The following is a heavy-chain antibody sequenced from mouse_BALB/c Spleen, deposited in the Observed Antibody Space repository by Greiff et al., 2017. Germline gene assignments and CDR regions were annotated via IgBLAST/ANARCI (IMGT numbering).Heavy chain of an antibody. CDR2: IWSGGST. Sequence: QVQLQQSGPGLVQPSQSLSITCTVSGFSLTSYGVHWVRQSPGKGLEWLGVIWSGGSTDYNAAFISRLSISKDNSKSQVFFKMNSLQANDTAIYYCARNRGDGSRRTGFDYWGQGTTLTVSS. CDR1: GFSLTSYG. CDR3: ARNRGDGSRRTGFDY. J-gene: IGHJ2*01. V-gene: IGHV2-2*02. D-gene: IGHD1-1*01.